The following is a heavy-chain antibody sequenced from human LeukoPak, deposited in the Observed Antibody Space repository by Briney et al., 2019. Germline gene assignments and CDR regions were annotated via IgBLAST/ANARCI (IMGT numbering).Heavy chain of an antibody. CDR3: AKDRGSYYFYGMDV. J-gene: IGHJ6*02. Sequence: GGSLRLSCVASGFTFGDYAMHWVRQAPGKGLEWVSLISGDGGSTYYAASVEGRFTISRDNNKNSLYLQMNSLRTEDTALYYCAKDRGSYYFYGMDVWGQGTTVTVSS. V-gene: IGHV3-43*02. CDR1: GFTFGDYA. CDR2: ISGDGGST.